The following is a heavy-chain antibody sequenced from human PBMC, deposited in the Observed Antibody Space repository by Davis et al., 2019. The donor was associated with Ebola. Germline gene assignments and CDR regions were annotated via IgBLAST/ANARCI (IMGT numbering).Heavy chain of an antibody. J-gene: IGHJ6*02. CDR1: GFTFSSYW. Sequence: ESLKISCAASGFTFSSYWMSWVRQAPGKGLEWVANIKQDGSEKYYVDSVKGRFTISRDNAKNSLYLQMNSLRAEDTAVYYCARDSYYYGMDVWGQGTTVTVSS. CDR3: ARDSYYYGMDV. V-gene: IGHV3-7*01. CDR2: IKQDGSEK.